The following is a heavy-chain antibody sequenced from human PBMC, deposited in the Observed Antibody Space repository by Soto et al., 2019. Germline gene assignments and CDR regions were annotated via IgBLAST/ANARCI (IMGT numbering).Heavy chain of an antibody. CDR1: GYTFTSYA. D-gene: IGHD3-3*01. CDR2: INAGNGNT. V-gene: IGHV1-3*01. J-gene: IGHJ6*02. Sequence: ASVKVSCKASGYTFTSYAMHWVRQAPGQRLEWMGWINAGNGNTKYSQKFQGRVTITRDTSASTAYMELSSLRSGDTAVYYCATTIFGVVIIDYYYYGMDVWGQGTTVTVSS. CDR3: ATTIFGVVIIDYYYYGMDV.